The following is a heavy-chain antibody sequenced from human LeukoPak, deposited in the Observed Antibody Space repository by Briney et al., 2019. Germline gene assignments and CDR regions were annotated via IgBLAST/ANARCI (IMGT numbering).Heavy chain of an antibody. D-gene: IGHD6-13*01. CDR1: GYTFTSYG. J-gene: IGHJ4*02. V-gene: IGHV1-18*01. CDR2: ISAYNGNT. Sequence: ASVKVSCKASGYTFTSYGISWVRQAPGQELEWMGWISAYNGNTNYAQKLQGRVTMTTDTSTSTAYMELRSLRSDDTAVYYCARDHRRYSSSWYDRGYFDYWGQGTLVTVSS. CDR3: ARDHRRYSSSWYDRGYFDY.